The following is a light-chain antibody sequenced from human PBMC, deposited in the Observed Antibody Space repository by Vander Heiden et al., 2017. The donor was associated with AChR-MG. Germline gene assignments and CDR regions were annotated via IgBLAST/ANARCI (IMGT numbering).Light chain of an antibody. V-gene: IGLV3-25*03. CDR1: ELPKQF. CDR2: KDT. CDR3: QSTDNTDGLQWV. J-gene: IGLJ3*02. Sequence: SYELTQPPSVSVSPGQTARITCSGDELPKQFVYWYQQRPGRAPLLVIFKDTVRPSGIPERFSGSSSGTTVTLTISGVLAEDEADYYCQSTDNTDGLQWVLGGGTKL.